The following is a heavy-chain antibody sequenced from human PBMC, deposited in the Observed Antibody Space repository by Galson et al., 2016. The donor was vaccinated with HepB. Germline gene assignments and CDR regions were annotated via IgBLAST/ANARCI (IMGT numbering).Heavy chain of an antibody. Sequence: SVKVSCKASGGTFSNFAISWLRQAPGQGLEWMGGIIPLFGATNYAQKFQGRVTITADKSTTTVYMDLSSLRSEDTAVYYVARGGGITMVRGFMPGWFDPWGQGTLVTVSS. CDR1: GGTFSNFA. J-gene: IGHJ5*02. V-gene: IGHV1-69*06. CDR2: IIPLFGAT. D-gene: IGHD3-10*01. CDR3: ARGGGITMVRGFMPGWFDP.